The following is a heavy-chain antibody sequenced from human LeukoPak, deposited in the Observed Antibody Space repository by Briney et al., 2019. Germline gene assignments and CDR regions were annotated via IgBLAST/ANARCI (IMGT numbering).Heavy chain of an antibody. Sequence: GSLRLSCAASGFTFSSYGMHWVRQAPGKGLEWVAVISYDGSNKYYADSVKGRFTISRDNSKNTLYLQMNSLRAEDTAVYYCAKVNRRYCSGGSCYFPLDYWGQGTLVTVSS. V-gene: IGHV3-30*18. D-gene: IGHD2-15*01. CDR3: AKVNRRYCSGGSCYFPLDY. CDR1: GFTFSSYG. CDR2: ISYDGSNK. J-gene: IGHJ4*02.